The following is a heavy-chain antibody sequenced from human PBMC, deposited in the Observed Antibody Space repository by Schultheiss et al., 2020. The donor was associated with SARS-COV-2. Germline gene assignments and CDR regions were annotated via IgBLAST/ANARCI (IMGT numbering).Heavy chain of an antibody. V-gene: IGHV4-59*08. CDR2: IHDSGST. Sequence: SETLSLTCNVSGVSVSSYCWNWIRQLPGKGLEWIGFIHDSGSTNYNPSLKSRVTISVDTSKNQFSLKLSSVTAADTAVYYCGRQGGPEQEIDSWGQGTLVTVSS. D-gene: IGHD3-16*01. CDR3: GRQGGPEQEIDS. J-gene: IGHJ4*02. CDR1: GVSVSSYC.